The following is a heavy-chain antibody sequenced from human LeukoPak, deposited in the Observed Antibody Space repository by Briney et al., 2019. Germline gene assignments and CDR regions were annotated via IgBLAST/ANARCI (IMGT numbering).Heavy chain of an antibody. CDR1: GGSISSYY. Sequence: SETLSLTCTVSGGSISSYYWSWIRQPPGKGLEWIGYIYYSGSTNYNPSPKSRVTISVDTSKNQFSLKLSSVTAADTAVYYCARHSPYYDILTGYYSYYFDYWGQGTLVTVSS. CDR3: ARHSPYYDILTGYYSYYFDY. CDR2: IYYSGST. J-gene: IGHJ4*02. V-gene: IGHV4-59*08. D-gene: IGHD3-9*01.